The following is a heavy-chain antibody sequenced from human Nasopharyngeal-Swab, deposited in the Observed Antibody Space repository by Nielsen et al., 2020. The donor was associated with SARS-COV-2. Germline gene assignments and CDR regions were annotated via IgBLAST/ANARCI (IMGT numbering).Heavy chain of an antibody. J-gene: IGHJ4*02. V-gene: IGHV3-21*01. CDR3: VRDTPAMFAY. Sequence: GESLKISCVDSGLTFNTYTMNWVRQAPGKGLEWVSSISSGSSYIYYADSVRGRFTISRDNAKNSLYLQMSTLRAEDTAVYYCVRDTPAMFAYWGQGTLVTVSS. CDR2: ISSGSSYI. CDR1: GLTFNTYT.